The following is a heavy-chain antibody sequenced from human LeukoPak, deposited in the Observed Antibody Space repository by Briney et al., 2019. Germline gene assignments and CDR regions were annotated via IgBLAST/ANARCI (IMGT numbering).Heavy chain of an antibody. Sequence: GGSLRLSCAASGFPFSNAWLSWVRQAPGKGLEWICRIKSKTDGGKTDYAAPVKGRFTISRDDSKNTLYLQMNSLKTEDTALYYCTTDVNWGQGTLATVSS. CDR3: TTDVN. CDR1: GFPFSNAW. V-gene: IGHV3-15*01. D-gene: IGHD2/OR15-2a*01. J-gene: IGHJ4*02. CDR2: IKSKTDGGKT.